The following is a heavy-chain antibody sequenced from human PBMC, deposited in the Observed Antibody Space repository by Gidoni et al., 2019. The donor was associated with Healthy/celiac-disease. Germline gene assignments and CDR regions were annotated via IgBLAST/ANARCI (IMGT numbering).Heavy chain of an antibody. J-gene: IGHJ4*02. CDR1: GFTFSSYE. CDR3: ARVGSEDTAMGHFDY. D-gene: IGHD5-18*01. Sequence: LSCAASGFTFSSYEMNWVRQAPGKGLEWVSYISSSGSTIYYADSVKGRFTISRDNAKNSLYLQMNSLRAEDTAVYYCARVGSEDTAMGHFDYWGQGTLVTVSS. V-gene: IGHV3-48*03. CDR2: ISSSGSTI.